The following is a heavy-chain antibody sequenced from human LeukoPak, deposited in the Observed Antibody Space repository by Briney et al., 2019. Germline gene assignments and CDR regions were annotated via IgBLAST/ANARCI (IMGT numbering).Heavy chain of an antibody. D-gene: IGHD5-24*01. CDR2: ISYDGSNK. V-gene: IGHV3-30*18. CDR1: GFTFSSYG. J-gene: IGHJ4*02. CDR3: AKDDSAGYILNAYCFDY. Sequence: AGGSLRLSCAASGFTFSSYGMHWVRQAPGKGLEWVAVISYDGSNKYYADSVKGRFTISRDNSKNTLYLQMNSLRAEDTAVYYCAKDDSAGYILNAYCFDYWGQGTLVTVSS.